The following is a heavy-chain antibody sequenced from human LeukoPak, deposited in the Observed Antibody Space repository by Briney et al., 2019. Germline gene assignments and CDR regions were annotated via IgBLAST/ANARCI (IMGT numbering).Heavy chain of an antibody. CDR2: IYYSGST. CDR1: GGSISSSDYF. CDR3: ARATATNYDFWSGPPQYFRH. J-gene: IGHJ1*01. V-gene: IGHV4-61*08. Sequence: SETLSLTCTVSGGSISSSDYFWGWIRQPPGKGLEWIGYIYYSGSTNYNPSLKSRVTISVDTSKNQFSLKLSSVTAADTAVYYCARATATNYDFWSGPPQYFRHWGQGTLVTVSS. D-gene: IGHD3-3*01.